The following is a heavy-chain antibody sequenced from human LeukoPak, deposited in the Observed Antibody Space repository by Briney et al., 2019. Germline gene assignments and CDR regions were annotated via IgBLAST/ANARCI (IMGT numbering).Heavy chain of an antibody. CDR3: ARNATVIRALRFLERGGWFDP. V-gene: IGHV4-38-2*01. CDR1: GYSIRSDSY. Sequence: SETLSLTCDVSGYSIRSDSYWGWVRQPPGKGLEWIASISHTGSTYYNPSLKSRVTMSVDTSKNQFSLNLSSVTAADTAVYYCARNATVIRALRFLERGGWFDPWGQGTLDTVSS. CDR2: ISHTGST. D-gene: IGHD3-3*01. J-gene: IGHJ5*02.